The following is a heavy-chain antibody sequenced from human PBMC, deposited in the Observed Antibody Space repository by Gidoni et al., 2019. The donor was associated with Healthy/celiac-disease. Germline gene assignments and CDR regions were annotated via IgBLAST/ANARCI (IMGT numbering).Heavy chain of an antibody. CDR3: AGLPYYYDSSGYPY. CDR1: GGSISSYY. V-gene: IGHV4-59*01. CDR2: FHYSGRT. J-gene: IGHJ4*02. D-gene: IGHD3-22*01. Sequence: QVQLQASGPGLVKPSATLSLSCTVPGGSISSYYWSWIRQPPGKGLEWIGYFHYSGRTNYNPSLKSRVTISVDTSKNQCSLKLSSVTAADTAVYYCAGLPYYYDSSGYPYWGQGTLVTVSS.